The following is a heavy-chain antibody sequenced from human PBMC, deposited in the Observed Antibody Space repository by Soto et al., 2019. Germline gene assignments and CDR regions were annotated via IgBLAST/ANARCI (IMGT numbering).Heavy chain of an antibody. CDR2: IIGDGNEI. D-gene: IGHD3-16*02. V-gene: IGHV3-74*01. J-gene: IGHJ4*02. Sequence: EVQLAESGGGLVQPGGSLSPSCPASGFTFSSHWMHWVRQAPGKGLVWVSRIIGDGNEITYADSVKGRFTIYRDNAKNTVILQMNSLRAEDTTVYYCVRGHVRGNDRHFDYWGQGTLVTVSS. CDR1: GFTFSSHW. CDR3: VRGHVRGNDRHFDY.